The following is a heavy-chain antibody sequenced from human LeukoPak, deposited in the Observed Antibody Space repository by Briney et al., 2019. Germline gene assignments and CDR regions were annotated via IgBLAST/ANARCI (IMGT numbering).Heavy chain of an antibody. Sequence: GESLKISCKGPGYIFPSYWIAWVRQMPGKGLEWMGIIYPGDSDTRYSPSFQGQVTISADKSITTAYLHLSSLKASDTALYYCARQDGRALYYFDYWGQGTLVTVSS. J-gene: IGHJ4*02. D-gene: IGHD5-24*01. CDR2: IYPGDSDT. CDR1: GYIFPSYW. CDR3: ARQDGRALYYFDY. V-gene: IGHV5-51*01.